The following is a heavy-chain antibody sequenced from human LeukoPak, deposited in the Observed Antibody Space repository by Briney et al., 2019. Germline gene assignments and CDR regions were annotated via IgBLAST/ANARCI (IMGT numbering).Heavy chain of an antibody. V-gene: IGHV1-69*05. CDR3: ARSLPATGWFDP. CDR2: ISPIFGTA. Sequence: SVKVSCKASGGTFSSYAISWVRQAPGQGLEWMGGISPIFGTANYAQKFQGRVTITTDESTSTAYMELSSLRSEDTAVYYCARSLPATGWFDPWGQGTLVTVSS. J-gene: IGHJ5*02. D-gene: IGHD1-1*01. CDR1: GGTFSSYA.